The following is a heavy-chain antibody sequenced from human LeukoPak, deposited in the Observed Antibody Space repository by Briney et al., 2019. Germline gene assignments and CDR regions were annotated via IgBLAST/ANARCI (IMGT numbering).Heavy chain of an antibody. J-gene: IGHJ4*02. CDR1: GYTFTNYW. Sequence: GESLKISCRAAGYTFTNYWIGWVRQMPGKGLEWMGIMYPGDSDTRYSPSFQGQVTLSADKSTSTAYLQWSSLKASDTAMYYCAASTYGSGAYVGFDSWGQGTLVTVSS. V-gene: IGHV5-51*01. CDR3: AASTYGSGAYVGFDS. CDR2: MYPGDSDT. D-gene: IGHD3-10*01.